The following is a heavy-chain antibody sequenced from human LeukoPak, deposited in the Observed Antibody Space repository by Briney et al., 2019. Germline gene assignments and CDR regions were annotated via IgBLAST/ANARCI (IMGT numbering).Heavy chain of an antibody. CDR3: ARELSGSYDWFDP. D-gene: IGHD1-26*01. J-gene: IGHJ5*02. V-gene: IGHV4-38-2*02. CDR1: GYSISSGYY. CDR2: IYHSGST. Sequence: SETLSLTCTVSGYSISSGYYWGWIRQPPGKGLEWIGSIYHSGSTYYNPSLKSRVTISVDTSKNQFSLKLSSVTAADTAVYYCARELSGSYDWFDPWGQGTLVTVSS.